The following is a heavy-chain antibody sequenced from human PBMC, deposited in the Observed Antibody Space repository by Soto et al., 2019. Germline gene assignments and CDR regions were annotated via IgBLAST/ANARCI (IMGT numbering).Heavy chain of an antibody. CDR1: GASVSSYF. Sequence: SETLSLTCTVSGASVSSYFWSWVRQPPGKGLEWIGYIYNSGRTNYNPSLKGRVTISLDTSDNDFSLRLTSLTAADTAVYYCARVHSGWSSGHGLDVWGKGTTVTVSS. CDR2: IYNSGRT. CDR3: ARVHSGWSSGHGLDV. J-gene: IGHJ6*04. V-gene: IGHV4-59*02. D-gene: IGHD6-19*01.